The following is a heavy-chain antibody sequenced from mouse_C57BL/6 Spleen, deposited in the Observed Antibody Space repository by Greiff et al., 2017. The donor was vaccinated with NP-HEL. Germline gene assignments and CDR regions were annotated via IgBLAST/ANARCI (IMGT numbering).Heavy chain of an antibody. V-gene: IGHV5-9-1*02. Sequence: EVKLMESGEGLVKPGGSLKLSCAASGFTFSSYAMSWVRQTPEKRLEWVAYISSGGDYIYYADTVKGRFTISRDNARNTLYLQMSSLKSEDTAMYYCTRGDYDGGAMDYWGQGTSVTVSS. CDR3: TRGDYDGGAMDY. D-gene: IGHD2-4*01. J-gene: IGHJ4*01. CDR1: GFTFSSYA. CDR2: ISSGGDYI.